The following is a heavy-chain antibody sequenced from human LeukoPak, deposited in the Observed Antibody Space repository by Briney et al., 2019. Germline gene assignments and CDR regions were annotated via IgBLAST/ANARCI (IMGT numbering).Heavy chain of an antibody. V-gene: IGHV1-18*01. D-gene: IGHD4-11*01. CDR1: GYTFTSFG. J-gene: IGHJ6*03. Sequence: GASVKVSCKAAGYTFTSFGISWVRQAPGQGLEWMGWISAYNGNTNYAQKLQGRVTMTTDISTSTAYMELRSLRSDDTAVFYCARDPSPLHSTYGPYFYYYMDVWGKGTTVTVSS. CDR2: ISAYNGNT. CDR3: ARDPSPLHSTYGPYFYYYMDV.